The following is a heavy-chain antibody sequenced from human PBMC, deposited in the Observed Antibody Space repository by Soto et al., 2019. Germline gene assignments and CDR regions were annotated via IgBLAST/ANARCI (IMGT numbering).Heavy chain of an antibody. CDR3: ATLGGPLRYFDWLIGFDY. D-gene: IGHD3-9*01. V-gene: IGHV3-23*01. J-gene: IGHJ4*02. CDR1: GFTFSSYA. CDR2: ISGSGGST. Sequence: PGGSRRLSWAASGFTFSSYAMSWVRQAPGKGLEWVSAISGSGGSTYYADSVKGRFTISRDNSKNTLYLQMNSLRAEDTAVYYCATLGGPLRYFDWLIGFDYWGQGTLVTVSS.